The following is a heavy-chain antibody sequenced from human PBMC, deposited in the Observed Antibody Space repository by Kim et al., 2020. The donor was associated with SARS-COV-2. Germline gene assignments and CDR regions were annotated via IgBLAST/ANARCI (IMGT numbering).Heavy chain of an antibody. V-gene: IGHV3-21*01. D-gene: IGHD3-10*01. CDR3: ARDIHRLLLFGELSSVGRHNYFDY. CDR1: GFTFSSYS. Sequence: GGSLRLSCAASGFTFSSYSMNWVRQAPGKGLEWVSSISSSSSYTYYADSVKGRFTISRDNAKNSLYLQMNSLRAGDTAVYYCARDIHRLLLFGELSSVGRHNYFDYWGQGTLVTVSS. CDR2: ISSSSSYT. J-gene: IGHJ4*02.